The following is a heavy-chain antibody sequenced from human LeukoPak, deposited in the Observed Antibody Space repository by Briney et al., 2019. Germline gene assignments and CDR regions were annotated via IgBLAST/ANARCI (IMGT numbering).Heavy chain of an antibody. J-gene: IGHJ6*02. CDR1: GGSISSSSYY. CDR2: IYYSGST. CDR3: AGYCSSTSCQGLYGMDV. Sequence: SETLSLTCTVSGGSISSSSYYWGWIRQPPGKGLEWIGSIYYSGSTYYNPSLKSRVTISVDTSKNQFSLKLSSVTAADTAVYYCAGYCSSTSCQGLYGMDVWGQGTTVTVSS. D-gene: IGHD2-2*01. V-gene: IGHV4-39*07.